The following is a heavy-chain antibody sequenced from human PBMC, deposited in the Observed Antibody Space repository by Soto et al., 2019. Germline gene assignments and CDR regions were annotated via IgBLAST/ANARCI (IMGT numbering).Heavy chain of an antibody. CDR2: INPSGGST. D-gene: IGHD3-22*01. V-gene: IGHV1-46*01. J-gene: IGHJ4*02. Sequence: APGKGSCQGSGYTVTRYYMHWGGQAPGQGLEWMGIINPSGGSTRYAQKFQGRVTMTRDTSTSTVYMELSSLRSEDTAVYYCARGLIYDSSGYYFDYWGQGTLVTVSS. CDR1: GYTVTRYY. CDR3: ARGLIYDSSGYYFDY.